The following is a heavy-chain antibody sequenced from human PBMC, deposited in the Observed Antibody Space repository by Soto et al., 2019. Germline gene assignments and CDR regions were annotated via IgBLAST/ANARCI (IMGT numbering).Heavy chain of an antibody. CDR1: GFTFRTYW. CDR2: INQDGSEK. Sequence: EVQLVESGGGLVQPGGSLRLSCGASGFTFRTYWLSWVRQVPGKGLEWVANINQDGSEKNYVDSVKGRFTISRDNAKNSLYRQMSSLRAEDTALYYGARDGSTSWYSYDYHGMDVWGQGTTVTVSS. D-gene: IGHD5-18*01. CDR3: ARDGSTSWYSYDYHGMDV. V-gene: IGHV3-7*05. J-gene: IGHJ6*02.